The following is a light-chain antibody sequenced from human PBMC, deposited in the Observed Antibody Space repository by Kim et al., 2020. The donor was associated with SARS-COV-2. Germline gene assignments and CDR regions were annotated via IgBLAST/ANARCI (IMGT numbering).Light chain of an antibody. CDR3: QQYDMWPPIT. V-gene: IGKV3-15*01. CDR1: QSVSNT. J-gene: IGKJ5*01. CDR2: YAS. Sequence: EIVMTQSPATLSVSPGERATLSCRASQSVSNTLAWYQHKPGQAPRLLIYYASIRATGIPARFSGSGSGTEFTLTISSLQSEDSALYYCQQYDMWPPITFGQATLLEI.